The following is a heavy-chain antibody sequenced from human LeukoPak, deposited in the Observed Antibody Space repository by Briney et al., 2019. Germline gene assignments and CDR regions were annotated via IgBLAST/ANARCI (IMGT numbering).Heavy chain of an antibody. V-gene: IGHV3-66*01. CDR3: AKSGFYGDYSYYFDY. CDR1: GFTVSSNY. Sequence: GGSLRLSCAASGFTVSSNYMSWVRQAPGKGLEWVSVIYSGGSTYYADSVKGRFTISRDNSKNTLYLQMNSLRAEDTAVYYCAKSGFYGDYSYYFDYWGQGTLVTVSS. D-gene: IGHD4-17*01. J-gene: IGHJ4*02. CDR2: IYSGGST.